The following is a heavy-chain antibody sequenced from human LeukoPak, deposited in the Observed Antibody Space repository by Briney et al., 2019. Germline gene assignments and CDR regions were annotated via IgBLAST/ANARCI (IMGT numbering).Heavy chain of an antibody. D-gene: IGHD6-13*01. V-gene: IGHV4-61*02. J-gene: IGHJ2*01. CDR1: GGSISSGSYY. Sequence: PSQTLSLTCTVSGGSISSGSYYWSWIRQPAGKGLEWIGRIYTSGSTNYNPSLKSRVTISVDTSKNQFSLKLSSVTALDTAVYYCARSPLAAAGWYFDLWGRGTLVTVSS. CDR3: ARSPLAAAGWYFDL. CDR2: IYTSGST.